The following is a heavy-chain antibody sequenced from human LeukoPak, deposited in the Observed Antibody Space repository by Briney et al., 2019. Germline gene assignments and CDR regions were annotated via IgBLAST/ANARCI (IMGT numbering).Heavy chain of an antibody. CDR2: ISTNGVST. D-gene: IGHD1-7*01. V-gene: IGHV3-64*01. J-gene: IGHJ4*02. CDR1: AFIFSDYE. CDR3: ARSTEGTAHFDY. Sequence: GGSLRLSCAPSAFIFSDYEMHWVRQTPGRGLEYVSGISTNGVSTYYAMSVKGRFIISRDNSKNTLYLQMGSLKPEDMAVYYCARSTEGTAHFDYWGQGALVTVSS.